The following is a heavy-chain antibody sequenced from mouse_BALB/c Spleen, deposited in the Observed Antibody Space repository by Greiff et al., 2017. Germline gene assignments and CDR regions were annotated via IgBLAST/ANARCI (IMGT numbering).Heavy chain of an antibody. Sequence: DVMLVESGPSLVKPSQTLSLTCSVTGDSITSGYWNWIRKFPGNKLEYMGYISYSGSTYYNPSLKSRISITRDTSKNQYYLQLNSVTTEDTATYYCARSPYGYYYYAMDYWGQGTSVTVSS. CDR3: ARSPYGYYYYAMDY. D-gene: IGHD2-2*01. CDR2: ISYSGST. J-gene: IGHJ4*01. CDR1: GDSITSGY. V-gene: IGHV3-8*02.